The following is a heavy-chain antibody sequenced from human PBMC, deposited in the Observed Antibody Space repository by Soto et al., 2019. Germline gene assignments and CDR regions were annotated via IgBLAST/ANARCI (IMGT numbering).Heavy chain of an antibody. V-gene: IGHV4-59*01. Sequence: TXETLSLTCTVSGCSIRDYFWTWIRQPPGKGLDWIGYIYYSGRTNYNPSLKSRVSISVDTSKNHVSLQLRSVTAADTAVYYCARVGGDDFGDSGGFDYWGQGPLVTVSS. CDR3: ARVGGDDFGDSGGFDY. J-gene: IGHJ4*02. D-gene: IGHD4-17*01. CDR1: GCSIRDYF. CDR2: IYYSGRT.